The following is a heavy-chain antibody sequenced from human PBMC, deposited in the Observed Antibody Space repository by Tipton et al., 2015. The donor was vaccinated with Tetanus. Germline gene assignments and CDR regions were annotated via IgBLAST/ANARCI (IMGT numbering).Heavy chain of an antibody. V-gene: IGHV4-59*01. D-gene: IGHD3-10*01. CDR2: INSGST. Sequence: TLSLTCTVSGDSISSYYWNWIRQSPVKGLEWIGYINSGSTHYNPSLKSRVTISVDTSKNQFSLKLTSVTTADTAVYFCARDELFFSGVEDHAAFDIWGQGALVTVSS. CDR1: GDSISSYY. CDR3: ARDELFFSGVEDHAAFDI. J-gene: IGHJ3*02.